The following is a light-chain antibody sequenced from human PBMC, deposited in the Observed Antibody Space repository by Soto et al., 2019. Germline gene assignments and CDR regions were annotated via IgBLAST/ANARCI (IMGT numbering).Light chain of an antibody. Sequence: DIPMTQSPSTLSASIGDRVTITCRASQTINNWLDWYQQKPGKAPNLLIYHASNLETGVPSRFSGSAFGTEFTLTTSSLQPDYFATYYCQHYNSYPWTFGQGTKVEIK. V-gene: IGKV1-5*01. CDR2: HAS. CDR1: QTINNW. CDR3: QHYNSYPWT. J-gene: IGKJ1*01.